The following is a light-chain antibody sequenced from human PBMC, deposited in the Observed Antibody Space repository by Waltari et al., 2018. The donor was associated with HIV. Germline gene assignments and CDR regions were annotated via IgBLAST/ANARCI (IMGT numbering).Light chain of an antibody. CDR2: WAS. Sequence: DIVMTQSPDSLAVSLGERATINCKSSQSVLFTSNNKNYLAWYQQKPGQPPKLLIYWASTRESGVPDRFSGSGSGTDFTLTISSLQAEDVAVYYCHQYYSVFPVTFGGGTKVEIE. J-gene: IGKJ4*01. V-gene: IGKV4-1*01. CDR3: HQYYSVFPVT. CDR1: QSVLFTSNNKNY.